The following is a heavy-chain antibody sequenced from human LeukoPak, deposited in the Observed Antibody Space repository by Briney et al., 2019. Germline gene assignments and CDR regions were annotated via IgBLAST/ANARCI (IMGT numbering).Heavy chain of an antibody. CDR1: GFTFSSYS. D-gene: IGHD3-10*01. CDR2: ISSSSSYI. J-gene: IGHJ4*02. CDR3: ARSAFMVRGVIPDY. Sequence: PGGSLRLSCAASGFTFSSYSMNWVRQAPGKGLEWVSSISSSSSYIYYADSVKGRFTISRDNAKNSLYLQMNSLRAEDTAVYYCARSAFMVRGVIPDYWGQGTLVTVSS. V-gene: IGHV3-21*01.